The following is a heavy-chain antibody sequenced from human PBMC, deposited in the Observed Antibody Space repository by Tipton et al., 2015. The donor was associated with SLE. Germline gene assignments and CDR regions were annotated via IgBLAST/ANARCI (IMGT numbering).Heavy chain of an antibody. D-gene: IGHD2-2*01. V-gene: IGHV4-38-2*02. J-gene: IGHJ3*02. Sequence: TLSLTCSLSGYSISSGYYWGWIRQPPGRGLEWIGSVYHSGTTYYNPSLKSRVTISVDTSKNQFSLKLSSVTAADTAVYYCARGVGYCSSTSCYGAFDIWGQGTMVTVSS. CDR2: VYHSGTT. CDR1: GYSISSGYY. CDR3: ARGVGYCSSTSCYGAFDI.